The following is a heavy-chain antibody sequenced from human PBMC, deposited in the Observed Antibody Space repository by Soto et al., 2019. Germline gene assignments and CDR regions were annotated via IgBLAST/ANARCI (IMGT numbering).Heavy chain of an antibody. V-gene: IGHV3-33*01. CDR1: GFTFSSYG. CDR3: ARESPVNSSGWYYYYYYMDV. J-gene: IGHJ6*03. D-gene: IGHD6-19*01. CDR2: IWYDGSNK. Sequence: QVQLVESGGGVVQPGRSLRLSCAASGFTFSSYGMHWVRQAPGKGLEWVAVIWYDGSNKYYADSVKGRFTISRDNSKNTLYLQMNSLRAEDTAVYYCARESPVNSSGWYYYYYYMDVWGKGTTVTVSS.